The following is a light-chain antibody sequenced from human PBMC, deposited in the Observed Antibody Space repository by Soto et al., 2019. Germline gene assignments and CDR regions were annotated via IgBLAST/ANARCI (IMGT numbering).Light chain of an antibody. V-gene: IGKV3-20*01. CDR3: QQCGSLPS. J-gene: IGKJ1*01. CDR1: QSVSSSY. CDR2: DTS. Sequence: EIVLTQSPGTLSLSPGERATLSCRASQSVSSSYLAWYQQKPGQAPRLLIYDTSSRATGIPDRLSGSGSGTDFTLAISRLEPEDFAVYYCQQCGSLPSLGQGTKVELK.